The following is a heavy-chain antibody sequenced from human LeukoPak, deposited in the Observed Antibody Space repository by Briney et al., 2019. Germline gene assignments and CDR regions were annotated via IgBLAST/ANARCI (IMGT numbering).Heavy chain of an antibody. CDR2: IYYSGST. CDR1: GGSISSSSYY. J-gene: IGHJ5*02. V-gene: IGHV4-39*01. D-gene: IGHD2-2*01. CDR3: ARQGRYCSSTSCFDP. Sequence: RPSETLSLTCTVSGGSISSSSYYWGWIRQPPGKGLEWIGSIYYSGSTYYNPSLNSRVTMSVDTSKNQLSLKLTSVTAADTAVYYCARQGRYCSSTSCFDPWGQGILVTVSS.